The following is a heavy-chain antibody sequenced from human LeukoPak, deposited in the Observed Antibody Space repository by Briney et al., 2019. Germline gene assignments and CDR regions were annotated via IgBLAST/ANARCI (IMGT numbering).Heavy chain of an antibody. CDR1: GGSISSGDYY. D-gene: IGHD6-13*01. J-gene: IGHJ4*02. Sequence: SQTLSLTCTVSGGSISSGDYYWSWIRQPPGKGLEWIGYIYYSGSTYYNPSLKSRVTISVDTSKNQFSLKLSSVTAADTAVYYCAYSSSWTKGLDYWGQGTLVTVSS. V-gene: IGHV4-30-4*01. CDR2: IYYSGST. CDR3: AYSSSWTKGLDY.